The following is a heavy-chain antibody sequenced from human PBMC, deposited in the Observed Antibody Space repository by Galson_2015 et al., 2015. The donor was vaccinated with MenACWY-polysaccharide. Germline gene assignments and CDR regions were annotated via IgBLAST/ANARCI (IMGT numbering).Heavy chain of an antibody. D-gene: IGHD6-13*01. CDR2: LSGSGGST. J-gene: IGHJ6*02. V-gene: IGHV3-23*01. Sequence: SLRLSCAASGFTFSSYAMSWVRQAPGKGLEWVSALSGSGGSTYYADSVKGRFTISRDNSKNTLYLQMNSLRAEDTAVYYCARGVAAAAYAMDVWGQGTTVTVSS. CDR3: ARGVAAAAYAMDV. CDR1: GFTFSSYA.